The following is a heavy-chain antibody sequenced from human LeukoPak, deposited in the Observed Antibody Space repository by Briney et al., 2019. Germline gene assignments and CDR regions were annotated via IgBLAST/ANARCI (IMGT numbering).Heavy chain of an antibody. CDR3: ARDYDFWSGYFDY. V-gene: IGHV1-2*02. Sequence: ASVKVSCKASGYTFTSYYMHWVRQAPGQGLEWMGWIHPNSGGTNYAQKFQGRVTMTRDTSISTAYMELSKLTSDDTAVYYCARDYDFWSGYFDYWGQGTLVTVSS. J-gene: IGHJ4*02. CDR2: IHPNSGGT. CDR1: GYTFTSYY. D-gene: IGHD3-3*01.